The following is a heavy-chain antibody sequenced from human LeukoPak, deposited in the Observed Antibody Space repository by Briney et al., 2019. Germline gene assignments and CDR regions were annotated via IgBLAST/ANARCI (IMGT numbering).Heavy chain of an antibody. J-gene: IGHJ4*02. CDR3: ASLSSGWYYFDY. CDR1: VGTIISYY. CDR2: IYYSGST. Sequence: SETVSLTCTVSVGTIISYYCSWIRQPPGKGLEWIGYIYYSGSTNYNPSLKSRVTISVDTSKNQFSLKLSSVTAADTAVYYCASLSSGWYYFDYWGQGTLVTVSS. D-gene: IGHD6-19*01. V-gene: IGHV4-59*01.